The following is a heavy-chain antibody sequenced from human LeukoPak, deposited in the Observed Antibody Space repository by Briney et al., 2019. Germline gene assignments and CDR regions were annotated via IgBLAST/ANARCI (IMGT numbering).Heavy chain of an antibody. Sequence: SETLSLTCTVSGGSISSYYWSWIRQPPGKGLEWIGYIYYSGSTNYNPSLKSRVTISVDTSKNQFSLKLSSVTAADTAVYYCASEGGSYGYGDYWDQGTLVTVSS. J-gene: IGHJ4*02. V-gene: IGHV4-59*08. CDR1: GGSISSYY. CDR3: ASEGGSYGYGDY. CDR2: IYYSGST. D-gene: IGHD5-18*01.